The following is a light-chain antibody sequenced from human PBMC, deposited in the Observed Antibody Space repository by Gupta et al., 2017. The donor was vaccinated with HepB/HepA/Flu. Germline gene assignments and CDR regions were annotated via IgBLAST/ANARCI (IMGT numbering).Light chain of an antibody. CDR2: DAS. J-gene: IGKJ2*01. Sequence: DIQMNQSPSSLAASVGDRVTINCQASHDISNYLNLYQQKPGKDPKPLMYDASNLETGVPSRFSGSGSGTDFTFTTSSLQPEDIATYYCQHYHNSPPYTFGQGTKLEIK. V-gene: IGKV1-33*01. CDR1: HDISNY. CDR3: QHYHNSPPYT.